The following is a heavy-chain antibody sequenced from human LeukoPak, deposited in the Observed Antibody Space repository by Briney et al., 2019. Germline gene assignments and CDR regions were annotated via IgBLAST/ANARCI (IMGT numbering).Heavy chain of an antibody. D-gene: IGHD2-15*01. CDR2: IIPIFGTA. CDR1: GGTFSSYA. V-gene: IGHV1-69*06. J-gene: IGHJ4*02. Sequence: SVKVSCKASGGTFSSYAINWVRQAPGQGLEWMGGIIPIFGTANYAQKFQGRVTLTADKSTSTAYMELSSLRSEDTAVYYCARESAADTPFDYWGQGTLVTVSS. CDR3: ARESAADTPFDY.